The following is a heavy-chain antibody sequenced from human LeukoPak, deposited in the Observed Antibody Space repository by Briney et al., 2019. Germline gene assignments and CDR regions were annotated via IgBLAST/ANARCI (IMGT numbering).Heavy chain of an antibody. D-gene: IGHD3-22*01. J-gene: IGHJ4*02. CDR1: GFTVSTYT. CDR2: ISGSSSYI. CDR3: ARALSGYSSLLDY. Sequence: GGSLRLACAASGFTVSTYTMNWVRQAPGKGLEWVSSISGSSSYIYYADSVKGRLTISRDNAKNSLYLQMNSLRAEDTAVYYCARALSGYSSLLDYWGQGTLVTVSS. V-gene: IGHV3-21*01.